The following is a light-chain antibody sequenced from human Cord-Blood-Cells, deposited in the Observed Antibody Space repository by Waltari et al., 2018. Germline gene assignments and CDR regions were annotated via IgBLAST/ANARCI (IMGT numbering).Light chain of an antibody. CDR3: QSYDSSNHWV. CDR2: EDN. Sequence: NFMLTQPHSVSESPGKTVTISCTRSSGSIASNYVQWYQQRPGSAPTTVIYEDNQRPSRCPDRFSGSLDSSSNSASLTISGLKTEDEADYCCQSYDSSNHWVFGGGTKLTVL. J-gene: IGLJ3*02. CDR1: SGSIASNY. V-gene: IGLV6-57*03.